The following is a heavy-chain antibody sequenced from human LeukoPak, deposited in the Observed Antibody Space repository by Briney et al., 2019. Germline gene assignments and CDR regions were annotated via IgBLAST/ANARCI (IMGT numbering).Heavy chain of an antibody. J-gene: IGHJ4*02. CDR3: ARDPGSGIAAAVAFDY. CDR1: GFTFSSYA. CDR2: ISSNGGST. Sequence: PGGSLRLSCAASGFTFSSYAMHWVRQAPGKGLEYVSAISSNGGSTYYANSVKGRFTISRDNSKNTLYLQMGSLRAEDMAVYYCARDPGSGIAAAVAFDYWGQGTLVTVSS. D-gene: IGHD6-13*01. V-gene: IGHV3-64*01.